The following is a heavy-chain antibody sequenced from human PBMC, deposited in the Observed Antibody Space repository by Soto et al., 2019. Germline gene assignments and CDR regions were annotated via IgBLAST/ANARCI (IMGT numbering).Heavy chain of an antibody. CDR3: ASYTYSSSWFDY. Sequence: GSLRLSCVASGFTFSSYWMSWVRQAPGKGLELVANIKQDGSEKYYVGSVKGRFTISRDNAKNSLYLQMNSLRADDTAVYYCASYTYSSSWFDYWGQGTLVTVSS. J-gene: IGHJ4*02. CDR2: IKQDGSEK. CDR1: GFTFSSYW. V-gene: IGHV3-7*03. D-gene: IGHD6-13*01.